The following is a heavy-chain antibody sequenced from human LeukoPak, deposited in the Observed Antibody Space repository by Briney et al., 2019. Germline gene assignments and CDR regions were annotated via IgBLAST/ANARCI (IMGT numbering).Heavy chain of an antibody. CDR3: AKYGDILTGYPYYFDY. V-gene: IGHV3-21*04. Sequence: GGSLRLSCAASGFTFSSYAMGWVRQAPGKGLEWVSSISSSSSYIYYADSVKGRFTISRDNAKNSLYLQMNSLRAEDTAVYYCAKYGDILTGYPYYFDYWGQGTLVTVSS. D-gene: IGHD3-9*01. J-gene: IGHJ4*02. CDR1: GFTFSSYA. CDR2: ISSSSSYI.